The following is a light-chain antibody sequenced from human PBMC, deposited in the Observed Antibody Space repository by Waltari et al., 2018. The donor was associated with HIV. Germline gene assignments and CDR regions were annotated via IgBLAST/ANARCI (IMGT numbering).Light chain of an antibody. CDR3: AAWDNSLSAPV. J-gene: IGLJ3*02. V-gene: IGLV1-47*01. CDR2: RNN. Sequence: QSVLTQPPSASGTPGQRVTISCSGSSSNFGSNYVYWYQQLPGPAPKLLIYRNNQRPSGVPDRFSGSKSGTSASLAISGLRSEDEADYYCAAWDNSLSAPVFGGGTKLTVL. CDR1: SSNFGSNY.